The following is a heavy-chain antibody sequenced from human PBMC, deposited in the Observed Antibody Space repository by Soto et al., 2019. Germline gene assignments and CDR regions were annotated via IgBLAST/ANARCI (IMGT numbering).Heavy chain of an antibody. J-gene: IGHJ4*02. CDR1: GGSISSYDPH. V-gene: IGHV4-30-4*01. CDR2: IYYTGST. Sequence: PSETLSPPCTVSGGSISSYDPHWAWIRQPPGKGLGWIGYIYYTGSTSYNPSLKSRVTISMDTSKNQFSLKVNSVTAADTAVYYCARDRSNSPDFFDFWGQGALVTVSS. D-gene: IGHD6-6*01. CDR3: ARDRSNSPDFFDF.